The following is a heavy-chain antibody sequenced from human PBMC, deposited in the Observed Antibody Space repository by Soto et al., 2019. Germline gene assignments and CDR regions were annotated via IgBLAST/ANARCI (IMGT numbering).Heavy chain of an antibody. V-gene: IGHV4-30-4*01. CDR2: IYSSGGS. CDR3: VGTGTTDDY. CDR1: GASVSSGDYY. J-gene: IGHJ4*02. D-gene: IGHD1-1*01. Sequence: QVQLQESGPGLVKPSQTLSLTCTVSGASVSSGDYYWSCIRQPPGKGLEWIGYIYSSGGSYYNLSLKGRLTISIDTSKNQFSLKLNSVTVADTAIYYCVGTGTTDDYWGRGTLVTVSS.